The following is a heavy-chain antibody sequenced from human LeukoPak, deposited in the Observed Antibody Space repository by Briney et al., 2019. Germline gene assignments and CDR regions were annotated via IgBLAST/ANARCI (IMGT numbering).Heavy chain of an antibody. CDR2: ISSSSSYI. V-gene: IGHV3-21*01. D-gene: IGHD1-26*01. J-gene: IGHJ4*02. CDR3: AKRNRWEVYFDY. CDR1: GFTFSSYS. Sequence: GGSLRLSCAASGFTFSSYSMNWVRQAPGKGLEWVSSISSSSSYIYYADSVKGRFTISRDNAKNSLYLQMNSLRAEDTAVYYCAKRNRWEVYFDYWGQGTLVTVSS.